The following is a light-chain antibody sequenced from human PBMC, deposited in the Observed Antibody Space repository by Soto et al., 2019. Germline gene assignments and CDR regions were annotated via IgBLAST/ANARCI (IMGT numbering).Light chain of an antibody. CDR2: GAS. J-gene: IGKJ1*01. Sequence: EIVLTQSPGTLSLSPGERATLSCWASQSVTYSYLAWYQQKPGQAPRLLISGASSRATGIPDRFSGSGSGTDFTLTISRLEPEDFAVYYCQQYGTSHSTFGQGTKVDIK. CDR3: QQYGTSHST. CDR1: QSVTYSY. V-gene: IGKV3-20*01.